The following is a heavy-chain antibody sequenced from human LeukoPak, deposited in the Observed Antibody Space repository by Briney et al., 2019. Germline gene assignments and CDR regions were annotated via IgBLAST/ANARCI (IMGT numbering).Heavy chain of an antibody. CDR3: GRRLAVAGRGYYGIDV. D-gene: IGHD6-19*01. CDR2: IYPGDSDT. CDR1: GXRFASYW. V-gene: IGHV5-51*01. J-gene: IGHJ6*02. Sequence: GESLKISCNGSGXRFASYWIGWVRQMPGKGLEWMGNIYPGDSDTRYSPPFQGQVTISADKSTNTAYLQWSSLKAWDSAMDYWGRRLAVAGRGYYGIDVWGQGTTVTVSS.